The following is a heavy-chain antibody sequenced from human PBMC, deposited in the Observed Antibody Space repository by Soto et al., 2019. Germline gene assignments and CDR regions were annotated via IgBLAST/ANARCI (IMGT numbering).Heavy chain of an antibody. CDR1: GGSIRSGGYS. CDR3: TDMLGQWLQGD. V-gene: IGHV4-30-2*03. Sequence: SETLSLTFAVSGGSIRSGGYSWSWIRQPPGKSLEWIGTIFYSGAAYYNPSLTSRVTISVDTSRHQFSMKLNSVTAADTAVDFCTDMLGQWLQGDWGQGTVVTVSS. CDR2: IFYSGAA. J-gene: IGHJ4*02. D-gene: IGHD6-19*01.